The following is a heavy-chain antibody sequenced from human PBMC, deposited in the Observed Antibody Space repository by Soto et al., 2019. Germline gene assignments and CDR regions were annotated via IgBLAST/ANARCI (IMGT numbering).Heavy chain of an antibody. D-gene: IGHD5-12*01. CDR1: EFTFTDYY. CDR3: ARDRGGYDRLYYYHGMDV. J-gene: IGHJ6*02. CDR2: ISSSSDYT. V-gene: IGHV3-11*06. Sequence: GGSLRLSCTASEFTFTDYYMTWIRQAPGKGLEWVSYISSSSDYTRYADSVKGRFTISRDNAKNSLYLQMNSLRAEDTAVYYCARDRGGYDRLYYYHGMDVWGQGTTVTVSS.